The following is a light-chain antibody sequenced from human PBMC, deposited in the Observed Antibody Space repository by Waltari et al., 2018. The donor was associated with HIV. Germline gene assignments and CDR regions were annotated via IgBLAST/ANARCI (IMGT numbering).Light chain of an antibody. Sequence: QSALTQPASVSGSPGQSITISCTGTSSDVGGYDYVSWYQPHPGKAPKLMISDVSTRPSGVSNRFSGSKSGTTASLTISGLQAEDEADYYCSSYTKGTSLRVFGTGTTVTVL. CDR2: DVS. J-gene: IGLJ1*01. CDR1: SSDVGGYDY. CDR3: SSYTKGTSLRV. V-gene: IGLV2-14*01.